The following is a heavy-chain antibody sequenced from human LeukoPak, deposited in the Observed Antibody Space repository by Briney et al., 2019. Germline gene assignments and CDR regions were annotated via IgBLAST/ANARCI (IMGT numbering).Heavy chain of an antibody. Sequence: GGSLRLSCAASGFTVSSNYMSWVRQAPGKGLEWVSVIYSGGSTYYADSVKGRFTISRDNSKNTLYLQMNSLRAEDTAVYYCARDLTGPRTSYYYYGMDVWGQGTTVTVSS. CDR1: GFTVSSNY. D-gene: IGHD7-27*01. CDR2: IYSGGST. J-gene: IGHJ6*02. CDR3: ARDLTGPRTSYYYYGMDV. V-gene: IGHV3-53*01.